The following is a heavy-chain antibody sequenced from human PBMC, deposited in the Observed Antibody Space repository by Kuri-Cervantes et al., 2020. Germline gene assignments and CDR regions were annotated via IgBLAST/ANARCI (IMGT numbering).Heavy chain of an antibody. CDR1: GFTFSSYS. V-gene: IGHV3-23*05. D-gene: IGHD3-10*01. J-gene: IGHJ4*02. Sequence: GGSLKISCAASGFTFSSYSMSWVRQAPGKGLEWVSAISYNGNATHYADSVKGRFTISRDNSRDTLYLQMNSLRAEDTAIYYCTKDHLYGNFGECFDYWGQGARVTVSS. CDR2: ISYNGNAT. CDR3: TKDHLYGNFGECFDY.